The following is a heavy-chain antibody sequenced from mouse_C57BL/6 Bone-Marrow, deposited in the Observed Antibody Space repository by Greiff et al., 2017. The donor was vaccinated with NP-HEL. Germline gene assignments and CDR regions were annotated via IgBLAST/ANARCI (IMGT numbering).Heavy chain of an antibody. Sequence: EVKLQESGPGLVKPSQSLSLTCSVTGYSITSGYYWNWIRQFPGNKLEWMGYISYDGSNNYNPSLKNRISLTRDTSKNQFFLKLNSVTTEDTATYYCAREYYGSPLFAYWGQGTLVTVSA. D-gene: IGHD1-1*01. CDR1: GYSITSGYY. CDR3: AREYYGSPLFAY. V-gene: IGHV3-6*01. CDR2: ISYDGSN. J-gene: IGHJ3*01.